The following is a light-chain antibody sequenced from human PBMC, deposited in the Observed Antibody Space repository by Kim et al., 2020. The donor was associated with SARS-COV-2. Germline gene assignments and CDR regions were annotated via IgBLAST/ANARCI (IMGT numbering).Light chain of an antibody. CDR2: DAS. V-gene: IGKV3-20*01. Sequence: EIVLTQSPGTLSLSPGERATLSCRASHSVSSSYLAWYQQKPGQAPRLLIHDASSRATGIPDRFSGSGSGTDFTLTISRLEPEDFAVYYCQHYGSSLYTFGQGTKLEI. CDR3: QHYGSSLYT. CDR1: HSVSSSY. J-gene: IGKJ2*01.